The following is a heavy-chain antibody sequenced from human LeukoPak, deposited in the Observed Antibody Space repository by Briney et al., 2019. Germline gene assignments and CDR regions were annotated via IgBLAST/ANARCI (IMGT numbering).Heavy chain of an antibody. CDR2: IYYSGTT. Sequence: SETLSLTCTVSGGSITSTTYFWGWIRQPPGKGLECIGIIYYSGTTYYNPSLKNRVTISVDTSKNRLSLKLTSVTAADTAIYYCARPDTDWGQGTLVTVSS. V-gene: IGHV4-39*01. CDR3: ARPDTD. D-gene: IGHD3-22*01. CDR1: GGSITSTTYF. J-gene: IGHJ4*02.